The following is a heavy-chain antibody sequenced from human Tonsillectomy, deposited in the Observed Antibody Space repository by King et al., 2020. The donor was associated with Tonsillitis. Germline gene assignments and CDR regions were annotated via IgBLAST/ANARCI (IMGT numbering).Heavy chain of an antibody. J-gene: IGHJ4*02. D-gene: IGHD3-22*01. Sequence: QSQLVQSGAEVKKPGASLNVSCKASGYTFTNYAIHWVRPAPGHRLEWMGWSNAGNANTKYSQNFPGRLTITMDTSAGTAFMELSSLRSEDTAVYYCARDYYDRSAYYLWGQGTLVTVSS. V-gene: IGHV1-3*01. CDR3: ARDYYDRSAYYL. CDR2: SNAGNANT. CDR1: GYTFTNYA.